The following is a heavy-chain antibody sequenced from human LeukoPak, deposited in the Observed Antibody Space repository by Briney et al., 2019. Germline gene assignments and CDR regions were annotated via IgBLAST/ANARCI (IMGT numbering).Heavy chain of an antibody. J-gene: IGHJ4*02. D-gene: IGHD3-22*01. CDR1: GFTVSSNY. V-gene: IGHV3-23*01. Sequence: PGGSLRLSCAASGFTVSSNYMSWVRQAPGKGLEWVSAISGSGDSTYYADSVKGRYTISRDNSKNTLYLQMNSLRAEDTAVYYCAKGPLIVVVVWVDYWGQGTLVTVSS. CDR2: ISGSGDST. CDR3: AKGPLIVVVVWVDY.